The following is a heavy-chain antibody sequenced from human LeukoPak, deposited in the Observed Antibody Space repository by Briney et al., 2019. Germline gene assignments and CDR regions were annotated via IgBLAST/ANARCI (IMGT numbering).Heavy chain of an antibody. J-gene: IGHJ4*02. V-gene: IGHV4-61*10. CDR2: IYYSGST. CDR1: GGSISSGSYY. D-gene: IGHD2/OR15-2a*01. CDR3: ASGFSKGNVGYDN. Sequence: SETLSLTCTVSGGSISSGSYYWSWIRQPAGKGLEWIGYIYYSGSTNYNPSLKSRVTISVDTSKNQFSLKLRSVTAADTAVYYCASGFSKGNVGYDNWGQGTLVTVSS.